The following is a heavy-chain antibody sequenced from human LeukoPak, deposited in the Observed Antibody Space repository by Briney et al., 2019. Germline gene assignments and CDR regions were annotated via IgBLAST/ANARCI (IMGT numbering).Heavy chain of an antibody. CDR2: INPNSGGT. J-gene: IGHJ4*02. CDR3: ARSIRGIAAAVNY. D-gene: IGHD6-13*01. CDR1: GYTLTGYY. V-gene: IGHV1-2*02. Sequence: VASVKVSCKASGYTLTGYYMHWVRQDPGQGLEWMGWINPNSGGTNYAQKCQGRVTMTRDTSISTAYMELSRLRSDDTAVYYCARSIRGIAAAVNYWGQGTLVTVSS.